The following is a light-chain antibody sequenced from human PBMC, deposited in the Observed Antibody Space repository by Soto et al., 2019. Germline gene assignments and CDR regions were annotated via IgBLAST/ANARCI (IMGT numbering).Light chain of an antibody. CDR2: GAS. CDR3: QQYNNSPLT. Sequence: LVVTNSPGTLSLYPGERATHSCSASQSVSSSYLAWYQQKPGQAPRLLIYGASTRATGIPARFSGSGSGTEFTLTISSLQSEDFAVYYCQQYNNSPLTFGGGTKVDIK. CDR1: QSVSSSY. V-gene: IGKV3D-15*01. J-gene: IGKJ4*01.